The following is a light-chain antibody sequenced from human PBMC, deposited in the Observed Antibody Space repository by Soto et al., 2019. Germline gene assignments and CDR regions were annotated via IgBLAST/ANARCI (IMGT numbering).Light chain of an antibody. J-gene: IGLJ1*01. CDR2: GVI. V-gene: IGLV2-14*01. CDR3: ISYTSISTLV. CDR1: SSDVGGYNY. Sequence: QTVLTQPASVSGSPGQSITISCTGTSSDVGGYNYVSWYQQHPGKAPKVIIYGVINRPSGVSNRFSGSKSGSTASLTISGLQAEDEADYYCISYTSISTLVFGTGTKLTVL.